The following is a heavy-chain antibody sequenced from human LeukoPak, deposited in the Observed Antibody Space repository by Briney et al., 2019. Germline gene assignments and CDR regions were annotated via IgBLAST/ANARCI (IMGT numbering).Heavy chain of an antibody. CDR1: GFIFDDYA. D-gene: IGHD2-15*01. Sequence: GGSLRLSCAASGFIFDDYAMHWVRQAPGKGLEWVSLISWEGGSTYYADSVKGRFTISRDNSKNSLYLQMNSLRPEDTALYYCAKDGVVAALGDNWFDPWGQGTLVTVSS. CDR3: AKDGVVAALGDNWFDP. J-gene: IGHJ5*02. CDR2: ISWEGGST. V-gene: IGHV3-43D*03.